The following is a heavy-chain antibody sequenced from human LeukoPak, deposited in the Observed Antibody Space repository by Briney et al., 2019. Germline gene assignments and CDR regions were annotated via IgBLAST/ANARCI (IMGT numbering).Heavy chain of an antibody. D-gene: IGHD5-18*01. CDR1: GGSISSSSYY. J-gene: IGHJ4*02. V-gene: IGHV4-39*07. CDR3: ATRGRGYSYGVHFDY. Sequence: PSEALSLTCTVSGGSISSSSYYWGWIRQPPGKGLEWIGSIYYSGSTYYNPSLKSRVTISVDTSKNQFSLKLSSVTAADTAVYYCATRGRGYSYGVHFDYWGQGTLVTVSS. CDR2: IYYSGST.